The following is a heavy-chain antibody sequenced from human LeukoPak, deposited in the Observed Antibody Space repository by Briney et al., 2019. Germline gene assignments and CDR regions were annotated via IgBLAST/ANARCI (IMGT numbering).Heavy chain of an antibody. J-gene: IGHJ5*02. CDR3: ARASIAKRSKTTYNWFDP. D-gene: IGHD1-1*01. CDR1: GGSISSSSYY. Sequence: PSETLSLTCTVSGGSISSSSYYWGWIRQPPGKGLEWIGSIYYSGSTYYNPSLKSRVTISVDTSKNQFSPKLSSVTAADTAVYYCARASIAKRSKTTYNWFDPWGQGTLVTVSS. V-gene: IGHV4-39*07. CDR2: IYYSGST.